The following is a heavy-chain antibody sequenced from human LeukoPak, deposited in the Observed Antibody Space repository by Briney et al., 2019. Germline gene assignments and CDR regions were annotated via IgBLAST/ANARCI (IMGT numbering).Heavy chain of an antibody. CDR3: AKDGYYGGRSWGYFDS. Sequence: SGGSLRLPCAASGLTFRVYSMSWARQAPGKGLEWVSAIGVSGVDTFYADSVKGRFPVSRDISKRVLYLQLNSLRAEDTAVYYCAKDGYYGGRSWGYFDSWGQGTLVTVSS. J-gene: IGHJ4*02. CDR1: GLTFRVYS. D-gene: IGHD3-10*01. CDR2: IGVSGVDT. V-gene: IGHV3-23*01.